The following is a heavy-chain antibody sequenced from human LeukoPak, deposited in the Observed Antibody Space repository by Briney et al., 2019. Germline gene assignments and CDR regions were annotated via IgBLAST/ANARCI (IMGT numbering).Heavy chain of an antibody. Sequence: VASVNVSCTASGYTFTVYYMHWVRQAPGQGLEWVGWINPNSGDTNFAQKFQGRVTMTRDTSISTAYMELSRLRSDDTAVYYCARDVWGVGAPRLDYWGQGTLVTVSS. D-gene: IGHD3-16*01. J-gene: IGHJ4*02. CDR3: ARDVWGVGAPRLDY. CDR2: INPNSGDT. V-gene: IGHV1-2*02. CDR1: GYTFTVYY.